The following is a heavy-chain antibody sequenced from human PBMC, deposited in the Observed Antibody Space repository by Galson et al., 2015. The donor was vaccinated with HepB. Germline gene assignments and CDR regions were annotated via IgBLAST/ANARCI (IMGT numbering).Heavy chain of an antibody. D-gene: IGHD3-10*01. J-gene: IGHJ4*02. CDR3: ARASVGLLWFGECDY. CDR2: IKKDGSEK. CDR1: GFTFSSYW. Sequence: SLRLSCAASGFTFSSYWMSWVRQAPGKGLEWVANIKKDGSEKYYVDSVKGRFTISRDNAKNSLYLQMNSLRAEDTAVYYCARASVGLLWFGECDYWGQGTLVTVSS. V-gene: IGHV3-7*03.